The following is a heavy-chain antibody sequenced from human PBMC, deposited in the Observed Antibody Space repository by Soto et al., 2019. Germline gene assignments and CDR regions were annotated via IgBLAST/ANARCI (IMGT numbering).Heavy chain of an antibody. Sequence: GGSLRLSCAASGFTFSSYGMHWVRQAPGKGLEWVAVIWYDGSNKYYADSVKGRFTISRDNSKNTLYLQMNSLRAEDTAVYYCARAEWNVVVPAALPDYWGQGTLVTVSS. CDR2: IWYDGSNK. CDR3: ARAEWNVVVPAALPDY. V-gene: IGHV3-33*01. CDR1: GFTFSSYG. J-gene: IGHJ4*02. D-gene: IGHD2-2*01.